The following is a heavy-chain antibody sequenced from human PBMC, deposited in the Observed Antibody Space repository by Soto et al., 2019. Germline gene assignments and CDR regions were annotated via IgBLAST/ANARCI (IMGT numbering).Heavy chain of an antibody. CDR2: ILYDGSNK. V-gene: IGHV3-30*18. D-gene: IGHD6-19*01. CDR3: AKDMAAVAGPIDY. J-gene: IGHJ4*02. Sequence: QVQLVESGGGVVQPGRSLRLSCAASGFTFSSYGMHWVRQAPGKGLEWVAVILYDGSNKYYADSVKGRFTISRDNSKNTLYLQMNSLRADDTAVYYCAKDMAAVAGPIDYWGQGTLVTVSS. CDR1: GFTFSSYG.